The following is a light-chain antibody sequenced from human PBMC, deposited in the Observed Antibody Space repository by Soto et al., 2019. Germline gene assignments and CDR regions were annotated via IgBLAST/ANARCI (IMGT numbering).Light chain of an antibody. J-gene: IGKJ4*02. CDR1: QSVSRF. Sequence: EIVLTRSPATLSLSPGEGAALSCRASQSVSRFLAWYQQKPGQAPRLLIYGASNRATGITTRFSGSGSGTDFTLTISSLEAEDFALYYCQQRSTWPLTFGGGIKVEIK. V-gene: IGKV3-11*01. CDR2: GAS. CDR3: QQRSTWPLT.